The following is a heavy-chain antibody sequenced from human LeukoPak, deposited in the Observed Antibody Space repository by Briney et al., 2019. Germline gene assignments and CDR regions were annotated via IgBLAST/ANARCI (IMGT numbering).Heavy chain of an antibody. D-gene: IGHD3-3*01. CDR1: GVSISSSSYF. J-gene: IGHJ4*02. CDR3: ARDPGGVKVSGVVIVGYFDY. V-gene: IGHV4-39*07. CDR2: IHYSGGT. Sequence: PSETLSLTCTVSGVSISSSSYFWGWLRQPPGKGLEWIGSIHYSGGTYHNPSLKGRVTFSLDTSKNQFSLKVTSVTAADTAVYYCARDPGGVKVSGVVIVGYFDYWGQGTLVTVSS.